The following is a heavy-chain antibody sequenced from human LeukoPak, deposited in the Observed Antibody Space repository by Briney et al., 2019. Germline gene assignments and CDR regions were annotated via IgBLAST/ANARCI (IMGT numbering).Heavy chain of an antibody. CDR1: GGSISSSNW. CDR2: IYHSGST. V-gene: IGHV4-4*02. J-gene: IGHJ4*02. CDR3: VREDIVVVPAANY. D-gene: IGHD2-2*01. Sequence: PSGTLSLTCVVSGGSISSSNWWSWVRQPPGKGLEWIGEIYHSGSTNYNPSLKSRVTISEDKSKNQFSLMLSSVTAADTAVYYCVREDIVVVPAANYWGQGTLVTVSS.